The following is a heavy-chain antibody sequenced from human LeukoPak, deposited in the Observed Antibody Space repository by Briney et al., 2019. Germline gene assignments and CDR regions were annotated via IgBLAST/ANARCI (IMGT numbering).Heavy chain of an antibody. D-gene: IGHD3-10*01. V-gene: IGHV1-2*02. CDR1: GYTFTGYY. J-gene: IGHJ5*02. CDR2: INPNSGGT. Sequence: VASVKGSCKASGYTFTGYYMHWVRQAPGQGLEWMGWINPNSGGTNYAQKIQGRVARTRDTSINTAYMELSRLRSDDTAVYYCARFYGSGSSIWFDPSGQGTLVTVSS. CDR3: ARFYGSGSSIWFDP.